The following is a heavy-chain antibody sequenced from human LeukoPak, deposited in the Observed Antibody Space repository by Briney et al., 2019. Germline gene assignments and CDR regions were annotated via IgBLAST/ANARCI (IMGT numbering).Heavy chain of an antibody. D-gene: IGHD4-17*01. Sequence: SETLSLTCTVSGGSISTYYWSWIRQPPGKGLEWIGYIYTCGTTKYNPSLKSRVTISVDTSKNQISLKLSSVTAADTAVYYCARHEDYGSAYYYYMDVWGKGTTVTVSS. V-gene: IGHV4-59*01. J-gene: IGHJ6*03. CDR2: IYTCGTT. CDR3: ARHEDYGSAYYYYMDV. CDR1: GGSISTYY.